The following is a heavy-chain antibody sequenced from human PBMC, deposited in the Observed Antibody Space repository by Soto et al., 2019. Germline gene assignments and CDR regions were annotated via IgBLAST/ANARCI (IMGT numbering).Heavy chain of an antibody. CDR1: GFTVSSYG. J-gene: IGHJ4*02. D-gene: IGHD3-9*01. CDR2: IRGFGGDT. V-gene: IGHV3-23*01. Sequence: HPGGSLRLSCAVSGFTVSSYGMTWVRQAPGKGLEWVSTIRGFGGDTYYADSVKGRLTISRDNSKNTLYLQMNSLRAEDTAVYYCAKDVNYDILAGYYYYWGQGTLVTVSS. CDR3: AKDVNYDILAGYYYY.